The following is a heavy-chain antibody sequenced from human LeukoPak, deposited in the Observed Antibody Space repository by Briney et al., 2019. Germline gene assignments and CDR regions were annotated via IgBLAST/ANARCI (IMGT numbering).Heavy chain of an antibody. J-gene: IGHJ4*02. CDR1: GYSFTSYG. CDR3: ARDRGSYDFWSGYYHFDY. D-gene: IGHD3-3*01. V-gene: IGHV1-18*01. Sequence: ASVKVSCKASGYSFTSYGISWVRQAPGQGLEWMGWISAYNSNTNYAQNLQGRVTVTTDTSTSTVYLDLRSLRSDDTAVYYCARDRGSYDFWSGYYHFDYWGQGTLVTVSS. CDR2: ISAYNSNT.